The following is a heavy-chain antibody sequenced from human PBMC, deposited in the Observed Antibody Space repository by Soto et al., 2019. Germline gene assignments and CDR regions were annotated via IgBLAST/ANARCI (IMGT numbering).Heavy chain of an antibody. CDR1: GFTFSSYA. CDR3: VKGYDFWSGSYRLNYYYGMDV. Sequence: GGSLRLSCSASGFTFSSYAMHWVRQAPGKGLEYVSAISSNGGSTYYADSVKGRFTISRDNSKNTLYLQMSSLRAEDTAVYYCVKGYDFWSGSYRLNYYYGMDVWGQGTTVTVSS. CDR2: ISSNGGST. J-gene: IGHJ6*02. D-gene: IGHD3-3*01. V-gene: IGHV3-64D*08.